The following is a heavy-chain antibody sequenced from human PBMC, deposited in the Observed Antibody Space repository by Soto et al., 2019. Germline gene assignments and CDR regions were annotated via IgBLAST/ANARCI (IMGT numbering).Heavy chain of an antibody. CDR3: AKLGYCSSTSCRKGGAFDI. D-gene: IGHD2-2*01. CDR1: GFTFSSYA. CDR2: ISGSGGST. J-gene: IGHJ3*02. V-gene: IGHV3-23*01. Sequence: GGSLRLSCAASGFTFSSYAMSWVRQAPGKGLEWVSAISGSGGSTYYADSVKGRFTISRDNSKNTLYLQMNSLRAEDTAVYYCAKLGYCSSTSCRKGGAFDIWGQGTMVTVSS.